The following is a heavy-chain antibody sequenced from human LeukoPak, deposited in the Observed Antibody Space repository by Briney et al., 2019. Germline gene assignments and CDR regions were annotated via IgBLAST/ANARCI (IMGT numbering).Heavy chain of an antibody. CDR1: GFTFSTYA. CDR2: ISGYDGTT. V-gene: IGHV3-23*01. Sequence: GGSLRLFCAASGFTFSTYAMKWVRQAPGKGLEWVAAISGYDGTTYYADSVKGRFAISRDISKNTLYLQMNSLRADDTAVYYCAKGGLYYDTSLGWFDSWGQGTPVTVSS. D-gene: IGHD3-22*01. J-gene: IGHJ5*01. CDR3: AKGGLYYDTSLGWFDS.